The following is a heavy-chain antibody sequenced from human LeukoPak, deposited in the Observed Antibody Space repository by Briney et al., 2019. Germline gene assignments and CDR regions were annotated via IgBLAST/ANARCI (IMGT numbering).Heavy chain of an antibody. V-gene: IGHV4-59*01. J-gene: IGHJ4*02. CDR3: ARYSYAKYYFDY. Sequence: SETLSLTCTVSGGSISSYYWSWIRKPPGKGLEWIGYIYYSRSTNYNPSLKSRVTISVDTSKNQFSLKLSSATAADTAVYYCARYSYAKYYFDYWGQGTLVTVSS. CDR1: GGSISSYY. D-gene: IGHD5-18*01. CDR2: IYYSRST.